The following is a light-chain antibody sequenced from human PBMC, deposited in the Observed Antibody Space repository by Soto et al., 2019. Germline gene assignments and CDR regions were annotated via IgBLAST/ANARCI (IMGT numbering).Light chain of an antibody. CDR1: SGHSNYA. J-gene: IGLJ2*01. CDR2: LNSDGSH. Sequence: QLVLTQSPSASASLGASVKLTCTLSSGHSNYAIAWHQQQSEKGPRYLMKLNSDGSHSKGDGIPDRLSGSSSGAERYLTISSLQSEDEAEYYRQTWGSGIVVFGGGTKLTVL. CDR3: QTWGSGIVV. V-gene: IGLV4-69*01.